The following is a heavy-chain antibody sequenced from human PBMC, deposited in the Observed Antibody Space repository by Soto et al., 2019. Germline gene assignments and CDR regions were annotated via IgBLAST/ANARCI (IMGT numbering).Heavy chain of an antibody. CDR1: GFSFSNAW. J-gene: IGHJ4*02. V-gene: IGHV3-15*07. Sequence: EVQLVESGGGLVKPGGSLRLSCAASGFSFSNAWMNWVRQAPGKGLEWVGRIKRITDGGTTEFAAPVKGRFTISRDDSKNTLYLQMNSLKIEDTAVYYCTTRKITTNDYWGQGPLVTVSS. CDR3: TTRKITTNDY. CDR2: IKRITDGGTT. D-gene: IGHD3-22*01.